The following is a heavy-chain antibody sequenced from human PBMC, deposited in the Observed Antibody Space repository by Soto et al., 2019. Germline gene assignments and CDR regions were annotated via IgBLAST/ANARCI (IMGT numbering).Heavy chain of an antibody. CDR1: GYTFTSYG. V-gene: IGHV1-18*01. Sequence: QVQLVQSGAEVKKPGASVKVSCKASGYTFTSYGISWVRQAPGQGLEWMGWISGYNGNTNYAQKLQGRVTMTTDTTTSTAYMELRNLRSDDTAVYYCARDNYCSGGSCYVLYFLHWGQGTLVTVSS. D-gene: IGHD2-15*01. J-gene: IGHJ1*01. CDR3: ARDNYCSGGSCYVLYFLH. CDR2: ISGYNGNT.